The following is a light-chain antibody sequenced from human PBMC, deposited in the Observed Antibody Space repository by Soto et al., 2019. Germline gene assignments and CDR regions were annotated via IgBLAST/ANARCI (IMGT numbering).Light chain of an antibody. V-gene: IGKV3-20*01. CDR1: QSVNGGY. J-gene: IGKJ2*01. CDR3: QQYGSSPPT. Sequence: EIVLTQSPGTLSFSPGERATLSCTASQSVNGGYLAWYQQKPGQAPRLLIYGASSRASGIPDRFSGSGSGTDFTLTVSRLAPEDFAVFYCQQYGSSPPTFGQGTKVEIK. CDR2: GAS.